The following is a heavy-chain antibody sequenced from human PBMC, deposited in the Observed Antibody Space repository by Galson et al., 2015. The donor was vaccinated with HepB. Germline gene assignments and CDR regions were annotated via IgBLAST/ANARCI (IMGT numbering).Heavy chain of an antibody. CDR1: GGTFSSYA. J-gene: IGHJ4*02. Sequence: SVKVSCKASGGTFSSYAISWVRQAPGQGLEWMGGIIPIFGTANYAQKFQGRVTITADESTSTTYMELSSLRSEDTAVYYCVRQYDTSGYYAYWGQGTLVTVSS. D-gene: IGHD3-22*01. V-gene: IGHV1-69*13. CDR2: IIPIFGTA. CDR3: VRQYDTSGYYAY.